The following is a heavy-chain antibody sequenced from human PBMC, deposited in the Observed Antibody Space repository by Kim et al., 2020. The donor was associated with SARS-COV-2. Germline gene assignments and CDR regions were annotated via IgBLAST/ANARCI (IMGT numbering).Heavy chain of an antibody. V-gene: IGHV3-7*01. D-gene: IGHD6-13*01. Sequence: GGSLRLSCAASGFTFSSYWMSWVRQAPGKGLEWVANIKQDGSEKYYVDSVKGRFTISRDNAKNSLYLQMNSLRAEDTAVYYCAREHRFEYSSSWRVSHFDLWGRGTLVTVSS. CDR2: IKQDGSEK. CDR3: AREHRFEYSSSWRVSHFDL. CDR1: GFTFSSYW. J-gene: IGHJ2*01.